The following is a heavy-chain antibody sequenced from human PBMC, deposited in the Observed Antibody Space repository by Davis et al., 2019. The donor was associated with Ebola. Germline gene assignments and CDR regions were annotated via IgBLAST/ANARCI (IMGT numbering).Heavy chain of an antibody. Sequence: ASVKVSCKASGYTFTSYAMHWARQAPGQRLERMGWINAGNGNTKYSQKFQGGVTITRDTSASTAYMELSSLRSEDTAVYYCAREVGAAAGTDYWGQGTLVTVSS. V-gene: IGHV1-3*01. CDR1: GYTFTSYA. CDR2: INAGNGNT. J-gene: IGHJ4*02. D-gene: IGHD6-13*01. CDR3: AREVGAAAGTDY.